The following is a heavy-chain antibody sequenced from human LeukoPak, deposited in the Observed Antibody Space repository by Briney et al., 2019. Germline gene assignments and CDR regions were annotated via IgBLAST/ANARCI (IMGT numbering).Heavy chain of an antibody. CDR1: GFTFSSYW. V-gene: IGHV3-7*01. D-gene: IGHD4-17*01. CDR3: ARDKGFSYGDHFDY. J-gene: IGHJ4*02. Sequence: PGGSLRLSCAASGFTFSSYWMSWVRQAPGKGLEWEANIKQDGSEKYYVDSVKGRFTISRDNAKNSLYLQMNSLRAEDTAVYYCARDKGFSYGDHFDYWGQGTLVTVSS. CDR2: IKQDGSEK.